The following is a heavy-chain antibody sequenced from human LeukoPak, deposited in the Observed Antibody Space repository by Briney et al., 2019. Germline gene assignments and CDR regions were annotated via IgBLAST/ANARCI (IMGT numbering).Heavy chain of an antibody. J-gene: IGHJ6*02. V-gene: IGHV3-30-3*01. CDR3: ARDQNSSGCCPWVPPYYYYYYGMDV. Sequence: PGGSLRLSCAASGFTFSSYAMHWVRQAPGKGLEWVAVISYDGSNKYYADSVKGRFTISRDNSKNTLYLQMNSLRAEDTAVYYCARDQNSSGCCPWVPPYYYYYYGMDVWGQGTTVTVSS. D-gene: IGHD6-19*01. CDR2: ISYDGSNK. CDR1: GFTFSSYA.